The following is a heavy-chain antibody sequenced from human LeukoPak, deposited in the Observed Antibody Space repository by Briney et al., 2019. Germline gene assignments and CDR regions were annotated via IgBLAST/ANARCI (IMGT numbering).Heavy chain of an antibody. CDR2: ISYDGSNK. CDR1: AFTFSSYA. CDR3: ARVERAPKSPQHCYGSGSFSSYYYGMDV. V-gene: IGHV3-30-3*01. Sequence: GRSLRLSCAASAFTFSSYAMRWVRQAPGKGLEWVAVISYDGSNKYYADSAKGRFTISRDNSKNTLYLQMNSLRDEDTAVYYCARVERAPKSPQHCYGSGSFSSYYYGMDVWGQGTTVTVSS. J-gene: IGHJ6*02. D-gene: IGHD3-10*01.